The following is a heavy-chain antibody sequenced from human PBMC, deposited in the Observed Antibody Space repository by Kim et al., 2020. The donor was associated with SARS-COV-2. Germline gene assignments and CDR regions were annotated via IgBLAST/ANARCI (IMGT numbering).Heavy chain of an antibody. CDR1: GFAFSSFA. J-gene: IGHJ4*02. CDR2: IGESGGNT. Sequence: GGSLRLSCAASGFAFSSFAMTWVRQAPGKGLEWVSDIGESGGNTNYADSVKGRFTISRDNLKNALYLQMNSLRAEDTAVYYCAKKRGRGGYFFDNWGQGTLVTVSS. CDR3: AKKRGRGGYFFDN. V-gene: IGHV3-23*01. D-gene: IGHD3-16*01.